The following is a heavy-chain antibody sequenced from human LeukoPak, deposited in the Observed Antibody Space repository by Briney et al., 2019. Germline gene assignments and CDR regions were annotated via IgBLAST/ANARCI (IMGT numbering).Heavy chain of an antibody. J-gene: IGHJ6*03. CDR3: ARVRAALASYYYYYMDV. V-gene: IGHV1-69*13. CDR2: IIPIFGTA. Sequence: SVKVSCKASGGTFSSYAISWVRQAPGQGLEWMGGIIPIFGTADYAQKFQGRVTITADESTSTAYMELSSLRSEDTAVYYCARVRAALASYYYYYMDVWGKGTTVTVSS. CDR1: GGTFSSYA. D-gene: IGHD6-6*01.